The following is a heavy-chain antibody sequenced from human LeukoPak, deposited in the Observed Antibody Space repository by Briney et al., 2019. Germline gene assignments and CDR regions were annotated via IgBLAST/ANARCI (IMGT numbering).Heavy chain of an antibody. J-gene: IGHJ5*02. Sequence: SETLSLTCAVYGGSFSGYYWSWIRQPPGKGLEWIGEINHSGSTNYNPSLKSRVTISVDTSKNQFSLKLSSVTAADTAVYYCARDNVRVFGVDAPFDPWGQGTLVTVSS. D-gene: IGHD3-3*01. CDR1: GGSFSGYY. CDR2: INHSGST. V-gene: IGHV4-34*01. CDR3: ARDNVRVFGVDAPFDP.